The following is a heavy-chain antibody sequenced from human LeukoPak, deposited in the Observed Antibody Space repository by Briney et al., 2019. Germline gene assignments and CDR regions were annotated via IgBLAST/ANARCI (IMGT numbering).Heavy chain of an antibody. J-gene: IGHJ4*02. Sequence: SETLSLTCTVSGGSISSYYWSWTRQPPGKGLEWIGYIYYSGSTNYNPSLKSRVTISVDTSKNQFSLKLSSVTAADTAVYYCARESYVAVAGGAFDYWGQGTLVTVSS. CDR2: IYYSGST. D-gene: IGHD6-19*01. V-gene: IGHV4-59*01. CDR3: ARESYVAVAGGAFDY. CDR1: GGSISSYY.